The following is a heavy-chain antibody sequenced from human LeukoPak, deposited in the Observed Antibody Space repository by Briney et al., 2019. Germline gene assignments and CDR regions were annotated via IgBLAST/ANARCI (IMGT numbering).Heavy chain of an antibody. Sequence: ASVKVSCKASGYTFTSYGISWVRQAPGQGLEWMGWISAYNGNTNYAQKLQGRVTMTTDTSTSTAYMELRSLRSDDTAVYYCAREPHQGGYYDSSGYDYWGQGTLVTVSS. V-gene: IGHV1-18*01. J-gene: IGHJ4*02. CDR1: GYTFTSYG. CDR3: AREPHQGGYYDSSGYDY. CDR2: ISAYNGNT. D-gene: IGHD3-22*01.